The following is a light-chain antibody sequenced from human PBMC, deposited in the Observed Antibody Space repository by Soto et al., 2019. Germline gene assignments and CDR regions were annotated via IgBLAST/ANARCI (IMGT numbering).Light chain of an antibody. Sequence: DIVMTQSSLSLPVTPGEPASISCRSSRSLLSNGHNQLDWYLQKPGQSPQLLIYLGSNRAPGVPDRFSGSGSGTDFTLKISRVEAEDVGVYYCMQAQQTPHTFGQGTKLEIK. CDR3: MQAQQTPHT. J-gene: IGKJ2*01. V-gene: IGKV2-28*01. CDR1: RSLLSNGHNQ. CDR2: LGS.